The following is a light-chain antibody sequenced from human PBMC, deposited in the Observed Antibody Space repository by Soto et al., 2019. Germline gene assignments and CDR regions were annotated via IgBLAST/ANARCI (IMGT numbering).Light chain of an antibody. CDR1: QSVSSTY. CDR2: GAS. Sequence: EVVLTQSPGTLSLSPGERATLSCSASQSVSSTYVAWYQQIPGQTPRLLIYGASSRATGIPDRFSGSGSGTDFTLTINRLEPEDFAVYYCQQYNTWPRTFGQGTKVDI. J-gene: IGKJ1*01. V-gene: IGKV3-20*01. CDR3: QQYNTWPRT.